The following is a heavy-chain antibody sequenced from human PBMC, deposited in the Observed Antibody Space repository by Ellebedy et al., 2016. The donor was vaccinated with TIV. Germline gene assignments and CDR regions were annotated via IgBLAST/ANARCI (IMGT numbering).Heavy chain of an antibody. V-gene: IGHV3-49*04. D-gene: IGHD2-15*01. CDR3: TRAREDIVVVVAPYFDY. J-gene: IGHJ4*02. Sequence: GESLKISCVASGFTFDDHAMHWVRRAPGKGLEWVGVIRSKPYGETTQYAASVKGRFTISRDDSSSIAYLQMNSLETEDTAVYYCTRAREDIVVVVAPYFDYWGRGTLVTVSS. CDR2: IRSKPYGETT. CDR1: GFTFDDHA.